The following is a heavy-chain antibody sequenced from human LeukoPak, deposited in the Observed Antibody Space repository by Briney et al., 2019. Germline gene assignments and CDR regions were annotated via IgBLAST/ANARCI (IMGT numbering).Heavy chain of an antibody. Sequence: PGASVKVSCKASGGTFTSYGISWVRQAPGQGLEWMGWISAYNGNTNYAQKLQGRVTMTTDTSTSTAYMELRSLRSDDTAVYYCARAVGDYYDSSGSYNWFDPWGQGTLVTVSS. CDR1: GGTFTSYG. V-gene: IGHV1-18*01. CDR2: ISAYNGNT. J-gene: IGHJ5*02. CDR3: ARAVGDYYDSSGSYNWFDP. D-gene: IGHD3-22*01.